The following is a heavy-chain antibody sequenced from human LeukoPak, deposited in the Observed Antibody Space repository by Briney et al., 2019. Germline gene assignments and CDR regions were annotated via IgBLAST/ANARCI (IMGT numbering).Heavy chain of an antibody. CDR1: GGSISSYY. Sequence: PSETLSLTCTVSGGSISSYYWSWIRQPPGKGLEWIGYIYYSGSTNYNPSLKSRVTISVDTSKNQFSLKLSSVAAADTAVYYCASGEYQPLFVCWGQGTLVTVSS. CDR3: ASGEYQPLFVC. D-gene: IGHD2-2*01. J-gene: IGHJ4*02. CDR2: IYYSGST. V-gene: IGHV4-59*01.